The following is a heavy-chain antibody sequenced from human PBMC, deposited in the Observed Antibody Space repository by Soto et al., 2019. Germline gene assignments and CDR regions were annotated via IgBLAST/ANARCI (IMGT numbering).Heavy chain of an antibody. V-gene: IGHV4-34*01. CDR2: INHSGST. Sequence: SETLSLTCAVYGGSFSGYYWSWIRQPPGKGLEWIGEINHSGSTNYNPSLKSRVTISVDTSKNQFSLKLSSVTAADTAVYYCASSSLYGMDVWGQGTTVTVS. CDR3: ASSSLYGMDV. J-gene: IGHJ6*02. CDR1: GGSFSGYY.